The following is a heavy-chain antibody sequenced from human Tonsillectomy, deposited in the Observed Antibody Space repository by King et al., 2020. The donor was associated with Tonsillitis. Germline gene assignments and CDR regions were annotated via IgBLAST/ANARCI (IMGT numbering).Heavy chain of an antibody. V-gene: IGHV1-2*02. CDR3: AREDYYDSTIAVGIDY. CDR1: GYTFSGYY. CDR2: ITPNSRGT. D-gene: IGHD3-22*01. J-gene: IGHJ4*02. Sequence: VQLVESGAEVKKPGASVKVSCKASGYTFSGYYIHWVRQAPGQGLEWMGWITPNSRGTNYAQKFQGRVTMTRDTSISTAFMELNRLTSDDTAVYYCAREDYYDSTIAVGIDYWGQGTLVTVSS.